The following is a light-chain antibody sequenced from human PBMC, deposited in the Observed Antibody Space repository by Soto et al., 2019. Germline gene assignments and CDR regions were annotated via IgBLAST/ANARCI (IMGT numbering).Light chain of an antibody. CDR3: SSRIGGTSVV. V-gene: IGLV2-8*01. J-gene: IGLJ2*01. CDR2: DVT. CDR1: SSDLGDFNY. Sequence: QSALTQPPSASGSPGQSITISCTGTSSDLGDFNYVSWYQQHPGQVPKLIIYDVTKRPSGVPDRFSGSKSGNTASLTVSGLQAEEEANYYCSSRIGGTSVVFGGGTKVTVL.